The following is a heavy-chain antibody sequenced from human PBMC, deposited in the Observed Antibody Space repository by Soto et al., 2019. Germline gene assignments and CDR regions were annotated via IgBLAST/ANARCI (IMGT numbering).Heavy chain of an antibody. CDR1: GGTISSYY. D-gene: IGHD4-17*01. Sequence: SVTLSLTYSVAGGTISSYYWTWIRKHPGKGLEWIGYIYYSGGTNYNPSLKSRVTISVDTSKNQFSLKLSSVTAADTAVYYCARGVLYRDYYLDSWGQGTLVTVSS. CDR2: IYYSGGT. CDR3: ARGVLYRDYYLDS. V-gene: IGHV4-59*12. J-gene: IGHJ4*02.